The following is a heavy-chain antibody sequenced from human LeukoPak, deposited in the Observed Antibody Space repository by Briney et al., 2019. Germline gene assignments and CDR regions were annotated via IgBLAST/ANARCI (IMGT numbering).Heavy chain of an antibody. CDR2: IYPGDSDT. CDR3: AREPSSSSGEDY. CDR1: GYSLSSYW. Sequence: GGALKISCKGSGYSLSSYWIGWVRPMPREGLGGMGIIYPGDSDTRYSPSFQGQVTISADKSISTAYLQWSSLKASDTAMYYCAREPSSSSGEDYWGQGTLVTVSS. J-gene: IGHJ4*02. D-gene: IGHD6-6*01. V-gene: IGHV5-51*01.